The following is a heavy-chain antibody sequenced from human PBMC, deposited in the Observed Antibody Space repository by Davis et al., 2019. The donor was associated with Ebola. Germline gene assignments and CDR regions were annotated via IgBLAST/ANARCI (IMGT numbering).Heavy chain of an antibody. Sequence: GGSLRLSCAASGFTFSVYYMSWIRQAPGKGPEWVSSISSSASYKNYADSVKGRFTISRDDAKKSLYLQMDSLRAEDTADYYCAQQLGDYGGNALRYWGQGTLVTVSS. CDR3: AQQLGDYGGNALRY. CDR1: GFTFSVYY. CDR2: ISSSASYK. D-gene: IGHD4-23*01. J-gene: IGHJ4*02. V-gene: IGHV3-11*06.